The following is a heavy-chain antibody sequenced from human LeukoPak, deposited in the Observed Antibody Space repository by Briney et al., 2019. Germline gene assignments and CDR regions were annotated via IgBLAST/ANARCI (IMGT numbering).Heavy chain of an antibody. CDR2: IYTSGTT. D-gene: IGHD3-3*01. Sequence: SETLSLTCTVSADSISNYYWSWIRQPAGKGLEWIGRIYTSGTTNYNPSLKSRVTMSVDASKNQFYLKVRSVTAAVTAVYYCARGILFSGRPTMFGEVANYYMDVWGKGTVVTVSS. CDR3: ARGILFSGRPTMFGEVANYYMDV. CDR1: ADSISNYY. V-gene: IGHV4-4*07. J-gene: IGHJ6*03.